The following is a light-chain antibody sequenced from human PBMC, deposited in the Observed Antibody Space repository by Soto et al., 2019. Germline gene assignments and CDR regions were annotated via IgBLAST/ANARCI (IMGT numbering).Light chain of an antibody. CDR3: SSYAGSNIYV. J-gene: IGLJ1*01. CDR1: SSDVGGYNY. Sequence: QSVLTQPPSASGSPGQSVTISCTGTSSDVGGYNYVSWYQQHPGKAPKLMIYEVSERPSGVPDRFSGSKSGNTASLTVSGLQAEDEADYYCSSYAGSNIYVFGTVTKVTVL. V-gene: IGLV2-8*01. CDR2: EVS.